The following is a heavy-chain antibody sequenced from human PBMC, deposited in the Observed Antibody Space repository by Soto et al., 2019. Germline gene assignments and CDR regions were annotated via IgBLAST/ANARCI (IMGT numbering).Heavy chain of an antibody. V-gene: IGHV3-66*01. J-gene: IGHJ5*02. Sequence: GGSLRLSCAASGFTVSSNYMSWVRQAPGKGLEWVSVIYSGGSTYYADSVKGRFTISRDNSKNTLYLQMNSLRAEDTAVYYCARVALARRRAGFDPWGQGTLVTVSS. CDR2: IYSGGST. D-gene: IGHD6-6*01. CDR3: ARVALARRRAGFDP. CDR1: GFTVSSNY.